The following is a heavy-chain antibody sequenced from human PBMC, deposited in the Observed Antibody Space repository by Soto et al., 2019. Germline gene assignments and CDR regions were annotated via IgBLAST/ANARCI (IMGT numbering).Heavy chain of an antibody. CDR3: ARDQGNTMIVVFYDY. CDR1: GYTFTVYY. CDR2: INPNSGGT. D-gene: IGHD3-22*01. Sequence: QVQLVQSVAEVKKHGASVKVSCKASGYTFTVYYMHWVRQAPGQGLDWMGWINPNSGGTNYAQKFQGRVTMTRDTSISTAYMELSRLRSDDTAVYYCARDQGNTMIVVFYDYWGQGTLVTVSS. V-gene: IGHV1-2*02. J-gene: IGHJ4*02.